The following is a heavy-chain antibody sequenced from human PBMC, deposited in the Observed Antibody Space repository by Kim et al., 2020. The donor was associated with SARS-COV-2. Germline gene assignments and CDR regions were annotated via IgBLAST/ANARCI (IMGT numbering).Heavy chain of an antibody. J-gene: IGHJ2*01. V-gene: IGHV3-9*01. D-gene: IGHD2-21*02. CDR1: GFTFDDYA. CDR3: AKDRYGGDENWYFDL. Sequence: GGSLRLSCAASGFTFDDYAMHWVRQAPGKGLEWVSGISWNSGSIGYADSVKGRFTISRDNAKNSLYLQMNSLRAEDTALYYCAKDRYGGDENWYFDLWGRGTLVTVSS. CDR2: ISWNSGSI.